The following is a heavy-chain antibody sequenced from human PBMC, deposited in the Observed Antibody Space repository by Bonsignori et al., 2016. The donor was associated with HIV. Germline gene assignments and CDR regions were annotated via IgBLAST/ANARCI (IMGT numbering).Heavy chain of an antibody. J-gene: IGHJ4*02. V-gene: IGHV4-39*07. D-gene: IGHD1-1*01. CDR3: ARDSDGNYPIDY. CDR2: IFSTGRT. Sequence: RQAPGKGLEWIGSIFSTGRTYYGPPLKSRVTISLDPSKNQFFLKLSSVTAADTAVYYCARDSDGNYPIDYWGQGTLVTVSS.